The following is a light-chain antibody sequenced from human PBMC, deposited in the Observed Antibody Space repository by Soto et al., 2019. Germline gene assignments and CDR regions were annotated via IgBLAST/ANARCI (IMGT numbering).Light chain of an antibody. Sequence: QPVLTQSPSASASLGASVKLTCTLSSGHSSYAIGWHQQQPEKGPRYLMNLNSDGSHSKGDGIPDRFSGSSSGAERYLTISSLQSEDEADYYCQTWGTGIVVFGGGTKLTVL. CDR3: QTWGTGIVV. CDR2: LNSDGSH. CDR1: SGHSSYA. V-gene: IGLV4-69*01. J-gene: IGLJ2*01.